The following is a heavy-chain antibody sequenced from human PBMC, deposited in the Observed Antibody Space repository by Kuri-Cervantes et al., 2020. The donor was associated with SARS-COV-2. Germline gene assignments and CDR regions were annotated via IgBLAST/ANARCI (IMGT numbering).Heavy chain of an antibody. Sequence: ASVKVSCKASGYTFTSYGISWVRQAPGQGLEWMGWISAYNGNTNYAQKLQGGVTMTTDTSTSTAYMELSSLRSEDTAVYYCARKRSGSYLRLAAFDIWGQGTTVTVSS. CDR1: GYTFTSYG. D-gene: IGHD1-26*01. J-gene: IGHJ3*02. CDR2: ISAYNGNT. CDR3: ARKRSGSYLRLAAFDI. V-gene: IGHV1-18*01.